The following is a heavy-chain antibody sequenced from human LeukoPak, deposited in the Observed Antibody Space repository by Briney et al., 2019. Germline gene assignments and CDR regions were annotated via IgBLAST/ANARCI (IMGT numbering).Heavy chain of an antibody. D-gene: IGHD3-22*01. CDR3: AKEDGYYDSSAADY. CDR1: GLIFSNYW. CDR2: IKEDGSET. V-gene: IGHV3-7*03. Sequence: GGSLRLSCAASGLIFSNYWMTWVRQAPGKGLEWVANIKEDGSETYYVDSVKGRFTISRDNDKNTLYLQMNSLRAEDTAVYYCAKEDGYYDSSAADYWGQGTLVTVSS. J-gene: IGHJ4*02.